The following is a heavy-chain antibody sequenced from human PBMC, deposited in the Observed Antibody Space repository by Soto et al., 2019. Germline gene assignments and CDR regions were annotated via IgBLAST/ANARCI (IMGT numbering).Heavy chain of an antibody. J-gene: IGHJ3*02. CDR2: ISSSSSYT. D-gene: IGHD6-6*01. V-gene: IGHV3-11*06. CDR3: ARVSIAARRSAFDI. CDR1: GFTFNDYY. Sequence: RLSCAASGFTFNDYYMSLIRQAPGKGLDWVSYISSSSSYTNYADSVKGRFTISSDNAKNSLYLQMNSLRAEDTAVYYCARVSIAARRSAFDIWGQGTMVTVSS.